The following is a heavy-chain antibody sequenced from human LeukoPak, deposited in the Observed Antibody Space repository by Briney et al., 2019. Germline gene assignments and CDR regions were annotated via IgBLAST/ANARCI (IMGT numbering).Heavy chain of an antibody. D-gene: IGHD3-10*01. J-gene: IGHJ4*02. CDR3: AKDQDPHSYGSGSYAPFDY. CDR1: GFTFSSYG. V-gene: IGHV3-30*02. Sequence: GGSLRLSCAASGFTFSSYGMHWVRQAPGKGLEWVAFIRYDGSNKYYADSMKGRFTISRDNSKNTLYLQINSLRADDTAVYYCAKDQDPHSYGSGSYAPFDYWGQGTLVTVSS. CDR2: IRYDGSNK.